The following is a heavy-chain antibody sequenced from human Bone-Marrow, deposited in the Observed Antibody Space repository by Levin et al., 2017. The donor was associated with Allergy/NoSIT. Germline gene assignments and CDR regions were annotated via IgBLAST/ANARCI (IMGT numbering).Heavy chain of an antibody. D-gene: IGHD2/OR15-2a*01. CDR2: MSGSTTYI. CDR3: VRGSTSLEY. V-gene: IGHV3-21*06. J-gene: IGHJ4*02. Sequence: PGESLKISCAASGFTFSEYTINWVRQAPGKGLEWVSSMSGSTTYIYYIDSVKGRFTISRDTAKNSVFLQMNSLRAEDTALYYCVRGSTSLEYWGQGTLVTVSS. CDR1: GFTFSEYT.